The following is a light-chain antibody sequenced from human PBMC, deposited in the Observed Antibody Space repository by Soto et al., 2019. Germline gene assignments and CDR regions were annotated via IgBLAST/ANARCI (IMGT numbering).Light chain of an antibody. V-gene: IGKV3-15*01. CDR3: RQYNNWPPWT. CDR1: QSISNN. Sequence: ILMTQSPATLSVSPGERDTLSCRASQSISNNLAWYQQKPGQAPRLLIYDASTRATGIPARFSGSWSGTDFTLTISGLQSEDFAVHYCRQYNNWPPWTFGQGTKVEIK. CDR2: DAS. J-gene: IGKJ1*01.